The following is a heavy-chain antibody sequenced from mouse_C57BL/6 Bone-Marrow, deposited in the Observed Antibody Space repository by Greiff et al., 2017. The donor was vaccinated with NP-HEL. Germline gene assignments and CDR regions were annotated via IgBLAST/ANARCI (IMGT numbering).Heavy chain of an antibody. CDR1: GYSFTDYN. CDR3: ERGELLRVLYAMDY. D-gene: IGHD1-1*01. Sequence: EVQLQQSGPELVKPGASVKISCKASGYSFTDYNMNWVKQSNGKSLEWIGVINPNYGTTSYNQKFKGKATLTVDQSSSTAYMQLNSLTSEVSAVYYCERGELLRVLYAMDYWGQGTSVTVSA. CDR2: INPNYGTT. J-gene: IGHJ4*01. V-gene: IGHV1-39*01.